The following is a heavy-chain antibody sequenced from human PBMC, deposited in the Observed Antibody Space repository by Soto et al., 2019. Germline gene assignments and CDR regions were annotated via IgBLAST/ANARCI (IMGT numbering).Heavy chain of an antibody. V-gene: IGHV3-11*05. D-gene: IGHD1-20*01. CDR1: GFTFSDYY. J-gene: IGHJ6*02. CDR3: ARFSPVTDGV. Sequence: QMQLVESGGGLVKPGGSLGLSCSVSGFTFSDYYMHWIRQAPGKGLEWVAYISSSSSYIRYADSVKGRFTISRDNAKKSLYLQKNSLRVEDTTIYDCARFSPVTDGVWGQGTTVTVSS. CDR2: ISSSSSYI.